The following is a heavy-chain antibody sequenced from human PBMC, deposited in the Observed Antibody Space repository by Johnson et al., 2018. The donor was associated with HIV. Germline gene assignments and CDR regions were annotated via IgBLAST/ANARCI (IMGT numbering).Heavy chain of an antibody. V-gene: IGHV3-30*18. CDR2: ISYDGSNN. D-gene: IGHD4-17*01. CDR3: AQEGPLTVTTVMDAFDI. J-gene: IGHJ3*02. Sequence: VQLVESGGGLVQPGGSLRLSCAASGFTFSSYGMHWVRQAPGKGLEWVAVISYDGSNNYYADSVKGRFTISRDNSKNTLYLQMNSLRAEDTAVYYCAQEGPLTVTTVMDAFDIWGQGTMVTVSS. CDR1: GFTFSSYG.